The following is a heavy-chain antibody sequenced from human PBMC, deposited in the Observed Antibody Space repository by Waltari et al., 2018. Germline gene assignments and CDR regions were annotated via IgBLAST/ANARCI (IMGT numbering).Heavy chain of an antibody. D-gene: IGHD2-15*01. J-gene: IGHJ3*02. CDR3: ARGGDRISASGRNAYDI. Sequence: QVQLQESGPGLVKPSETLSLTCTVSGGSIRNYFWSWIRQPAGKGLEWIGRLYIGETATYNPSLNSRGVMSVDTSNNQFSLEVNSVTAADTAMYFCARGGDRISASGRNAYDIWGHGTMVIVSS. V-gene: IGHV4-4*07. CDR1: GGSIRNYF. CDR2: LYIGETA.